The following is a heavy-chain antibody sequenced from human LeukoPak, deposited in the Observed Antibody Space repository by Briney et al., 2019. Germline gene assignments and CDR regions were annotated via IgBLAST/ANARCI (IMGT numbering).Heavy chain of an antibody. J-gene: IGHJ4*02. Sequence: GGSLRLSCAASEFTFSGYWMNWVRQAPGKGPEWVANINQDGSEKHYVDSAKGRFTISRDNAKNSLFLQMNSLRVEDAAVFYCARGGFVGAADYWGQGTLVTVSS. D-gene: IGHD6-13*01. CDR3: ARGGFVGAADY. V-gene: IGHV3-7*01. CDR1: EFTFSGYW. CDR2: INQDGSEK.